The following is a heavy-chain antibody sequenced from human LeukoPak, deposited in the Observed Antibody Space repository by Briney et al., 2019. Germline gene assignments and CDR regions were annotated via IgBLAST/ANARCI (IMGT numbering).Heavy chain of an antibody. CDR1: GYTFSSYD. V-gene: IGHV1-8*02. Sequence: GASVKVSCKASGYTFSSYDINWVRQATGQGLEWMGWMNPYSGNTAYAQKFQGRVTMSRDTSISTAYMELSSLRSEDTAVYYCARLPKYSRPLDYWGQGTLVTVSS. CDR2: MNPYSGNT. CDR3: ARLPKYSRPLDY. J-gene: IGHJ4*02. D-gene: IGHD6-6*01.